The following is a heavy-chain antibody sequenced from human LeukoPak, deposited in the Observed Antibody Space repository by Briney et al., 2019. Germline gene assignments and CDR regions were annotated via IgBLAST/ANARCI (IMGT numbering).Heavy chain of an antibody. V-gene: IGHV3-7*01. CDR1: GFTLSSYW. D-gene: IGHD3-10*01. Sequence: PGGSLRLSCAASGFTLSSYWMSWVRQAPGKGLEWVANIKQDGSEKYYVDSVKGRFTISRDNAKNSLYLQMNSLRAEDTAVYYCAREGSSSPGPVGYWGQGTLVTVSS. J-gene: IGHJ4*02. CDR2: IKQDGSEK. CDR3: AREGSSSPGPVGY.